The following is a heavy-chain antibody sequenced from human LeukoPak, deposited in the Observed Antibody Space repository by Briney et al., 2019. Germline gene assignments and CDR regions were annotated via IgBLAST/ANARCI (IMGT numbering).Heavy chain of an antibody. CDR3: ATLGGGWPFVVVTA. CDR1: GGSISSYY. J-gene: IGHJ4*02. CDR2: IYYSGST. Sequence: KPSETLSLTCTVSGGSISSYYWSWIRQPPGKGLEWIGYIYYSGSTNYNPSLESRVTISVDTSKNQFSLKLSSVTAADTAVYYCATLGGGWPFVVVTAWGQGTLVTVSS. V-gene: IGHV4-59*12. D-gene: IGHD2-21*02.